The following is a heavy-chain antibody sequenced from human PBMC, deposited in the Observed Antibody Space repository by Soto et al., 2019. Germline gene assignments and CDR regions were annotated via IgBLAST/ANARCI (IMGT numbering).Heavy chain of an antibody. CDR2: ISSSGSTI. Sequence: QVQLVESGGGLVKPGGSLRLSCAASGFTFSDYYMSWIRQAPGKGLEWDSYISSSGSTIYYADSVKGRFTISRDNAKNSLYLQMNSLRAEDTAVYYCARSLAYCGGDCYSGIAGRSHFDYWGQGTLVSVSS. CDR1: GFTFSDYY. D-gene: IGHD2-21*02. J-gene: IGHJ4*02. V-gene: IGHV3-11*01. CDR3: ARSLAYCGGDCYSGIAGRSHFDY.